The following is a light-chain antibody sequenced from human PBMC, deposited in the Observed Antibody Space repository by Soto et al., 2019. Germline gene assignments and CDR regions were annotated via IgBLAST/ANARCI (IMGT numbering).Light chain of an antibody. CDR3: AAWDYSLSGLV. J-gene: IGLJ2*01. V-gene: IGLV1-47*01. Sequence: QLVLTQPPSASGTPGQRVTISCSGSSSNIGSNYVYWYQQLPGTAPKLLIYRNNQRPSGVPDRFSGSKSGTSASLAISGLRSEDEADYYCAAWDYSLSGLVFGGGTKVTVL. CDR1: SSNIGSNY. CDR2: RNN.